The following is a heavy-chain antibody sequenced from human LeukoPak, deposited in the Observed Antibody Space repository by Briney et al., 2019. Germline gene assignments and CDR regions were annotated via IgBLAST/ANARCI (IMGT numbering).Heavy chain of an antibody. CDR1: GGSISSGYH. D-gene: IGHD2-2*02. Sequence: SETLSLTCTVSGGSISSGYHWGWTRQPPGKGLEWIGSIYYSGSTYYNPSLKSRVTISVDTSKNQFSLKLSSVTAADTAVYYCARSHRIVVVPAAIVDYWGQGTLVTVSS. J-gene: IGHJ4*02. V-gene: IGHV4-39*01. CDR3: ARSHRIVVVPAAIVDY. CDR2: IYYSGST.